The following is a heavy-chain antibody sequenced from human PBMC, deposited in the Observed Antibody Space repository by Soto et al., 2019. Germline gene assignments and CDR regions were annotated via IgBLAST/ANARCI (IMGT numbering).Heavy chain of an antibody. CDR1: GFTFSNYG. D-gene: IGHD6-19*01. Sequence: QVQLVESGGGVVQPGRSLRLSCAASGFTFSNYGMHWVRQAPGKGLEWVAQISNDGSSEYYGDSVKGRFTITRENSKNTLYLEMNSLGAEDTAVYYCAKDLETRGSGWGIVDYWGQGTLVTVSS. J-gene: IGHJ4*02. CDR2: ISNDGSSE. V-gene: IGHV3-30*18. CDR3: AKDLETRGSGWGIVDY.